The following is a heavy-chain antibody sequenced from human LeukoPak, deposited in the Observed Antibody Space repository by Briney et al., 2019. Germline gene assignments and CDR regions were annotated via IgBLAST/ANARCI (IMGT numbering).Heavy chain of an antibody. J-gene: IGHJ4*02. V-gene: IGHV3-23*01. CDR2: ISGSGGST. Sequence: GGSLRLSCAASGFTFSSYAMSWVRQAPGKGLEWVSAISGSGGSTYYADSVKGRFTISRDNSKNTLYLQMNSLRAEDTAVYYCARDRAGYYYDSSGFDYWGQGTLVTVSS. D-gene: IGHD3-22*01. CDR3: ARDRAGYYYDSSGFDY. CDR1: GFTFSSYA.